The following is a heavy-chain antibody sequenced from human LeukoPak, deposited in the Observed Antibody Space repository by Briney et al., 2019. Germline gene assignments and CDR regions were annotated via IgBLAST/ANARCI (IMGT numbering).Heavy chain of an antibody. CDR2: VRGSGTDT. J-gene: IGHJ4*02. Sequence: GSLRLSFAASGXTFSTYAMTWVRQAPGKGLEWVSAVRGSGTDTYYADSVKGRFTISRDNSKNTLYLQMNSLRAEDTAIYYCAKTSRRDSAYDSPFDYWGQGTLVTVSS. D-gene: IGHD5-12*01. CDR3: AKTSRRDSAYDSPFDY. V-gene: IGHV3-23*01. CDR1: GXTFSTYA.